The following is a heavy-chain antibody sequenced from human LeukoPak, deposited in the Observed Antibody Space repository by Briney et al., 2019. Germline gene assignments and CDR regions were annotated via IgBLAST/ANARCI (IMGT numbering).Heavy chain of an antibody. J-gene: IGHJ5*02. CDR3: AKDLYYDFWSGYQTFDWFDP. V-gene: IGHV3-48*03. D-gene: IGHD3-3*01. CDR1: GFNFRDHE. CDR2: ISGSSGVI. Sequence: GGSLRLSCAASGFNFRDHEMNWVRQAPGKGLEWLSYISGSSGVIYYADSVKGRFSISRDNAKNSLYLQMNSLRAEDTAVYYCAKDLYYDFWSGYQTFDWFDPWGQGTLVTVSS.